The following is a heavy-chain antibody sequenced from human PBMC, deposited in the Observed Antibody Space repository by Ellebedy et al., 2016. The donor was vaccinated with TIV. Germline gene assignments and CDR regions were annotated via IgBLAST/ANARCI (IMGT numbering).Heavy chain of an antibody. CDR1: GFNFRRYA. V-gene: IGHV3-30*04. CDR2: VSSDGDNE. J-gene: IGHJ4*02. Sequence: PGGSLRLSCAASGFNFRRYAVHWVRQAPGKGLEWVAAVSSDGDNEYYADFVKGRFTISRDNSKNTQYLQMNSLFAEDTGTYYCATKDSGSGSSFDYWGQGTLVTVSS. D-gene: IGHD3-10*01. CDR3: ATKDSGSGSSFDY.